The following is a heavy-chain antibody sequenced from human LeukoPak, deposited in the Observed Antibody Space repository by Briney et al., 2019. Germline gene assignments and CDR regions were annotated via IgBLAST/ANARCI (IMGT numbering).Heavy chain of an antibody. D-gene: IGHD3-10*01. V-gene: IGHV4-39*07. J-gene: IGHJ4*02. Sequence: SETLSLTCTVSGGSISSSSYYWGWIRQPPGKGLEWIGSIYYSGSTYYNPSLKSRVTISVDTSKNQFSLKLSSVTAADTAAYYCARTWFGVFNMQGIVDYWGQGTLVTVSS. CDR3: ARTWFGVFNMQGIVDY. CDR1: GGSISSSSYY. CDR2: IYYSGST.